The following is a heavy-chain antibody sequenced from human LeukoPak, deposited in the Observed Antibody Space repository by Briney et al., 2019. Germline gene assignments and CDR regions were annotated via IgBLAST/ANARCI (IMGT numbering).Heavy chain of an antibody. Sequence: KPGGSLRLSCAASGFTFSNAWMSWVRQAPGKGLEWVGRIKSKTDGGTTDYAAPVKGRFTISRDDSKNTLYLQMNSLKTEDTAVYYCTTDYYYDSSGYNIDYWGQGTLVTVSS. V-gene: IGHV3-15*01. CDR3: TTDYYYDSSGYNIDY. D-gene: IGHD3-22*01. J-gene: IGHJ4*02. CDR1: GFTFSNAW. CDR2: IKSKTDGGTT.